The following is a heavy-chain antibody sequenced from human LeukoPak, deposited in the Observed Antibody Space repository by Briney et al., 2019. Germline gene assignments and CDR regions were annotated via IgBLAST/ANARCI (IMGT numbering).Heavy chain of an antibody. J-gene: IGHJ4*02. Sequence: ASVKVSCKASRYTFTSYYMHWVRQAPGQGLEWMGIINPRGGTTTYVQKFQGRVTMTRDTSTSTVYMELSSLSSVDTAVYYCAISTADFDYWGQGTLVTVSS. CDR1: RYTFTSYY. V-gene: IGHV1-46*01. CDR2: INPRGGTT. D-gene: IGHD1-1*01. CDR3: AISTADFDY.